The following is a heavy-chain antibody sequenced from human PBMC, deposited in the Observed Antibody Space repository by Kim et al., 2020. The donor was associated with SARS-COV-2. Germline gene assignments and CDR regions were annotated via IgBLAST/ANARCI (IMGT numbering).Heavy chain of an antibody. J-gene: IGHJ4*02. V-gene: IGHV4-59*09. Sequence: SLKSRVTISVDTSKNQFSLKLSSVTAADTAVYYCARGRLVVAATPYYFDYWGQGTLVTVSS. CDR3: ARGRLVVAATPYYFDY. D-gene: IGHD2-15*01.